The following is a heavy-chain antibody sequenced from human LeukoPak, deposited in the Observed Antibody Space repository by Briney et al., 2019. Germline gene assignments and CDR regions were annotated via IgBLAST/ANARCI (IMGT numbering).Heavy chain of an antibody. V-gene: IGHV4-59*01. J-gene: IGHJ4*02. D-gene: IGHD3-9*01. CDR3: ARGSPLRYFDWLPHIDY. CDR2: IYYSGST. Sequence: PSETLSLTCTVSGGSITSYYWSWIRQPPGKGLEWIGYIYYSGSTNYNPSLKSRVTISVDTSKNQFSLKLSSVTAADTAVYYCARGSPLRYFDWLPHIDYWGQGTLVTVSS. CDR1: GGSITSYY.